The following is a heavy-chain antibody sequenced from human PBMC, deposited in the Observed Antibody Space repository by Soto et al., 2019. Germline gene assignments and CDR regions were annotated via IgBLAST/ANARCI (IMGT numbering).Heavy chain of an antibody. J-gene: IGHJ4*02. V-gene: IGHV3-30-3*01. CDR2: ISYDGSNK. CDR1: GFTFSSYA. D-gene: IGHD6-19*01. Sequence: GGSLRLSCAASGFTFSSYAMHWVRQAPGKGLEWVAVISYDGSNKYYADSVKGRFTISRDNSKNTLYLQMNSLRAEDTAVYYCARVEGIAVAGPDYWGQGTLVTVSS. CDR3: ARVEGIAVAGPDY.